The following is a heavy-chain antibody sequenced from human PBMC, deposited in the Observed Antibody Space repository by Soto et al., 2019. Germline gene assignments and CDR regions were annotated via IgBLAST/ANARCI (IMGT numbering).Heavy chain of an antibody. Sequence: EVQLVESGGGLVQPGGSLRLSCAASGFTLSSYWMHWARQAPGKGLVWVSRISSDGSSTNYADSVKGRFTISRDNAKNTLHLQMDNLRVEDTAVYYCARVPHCSSSSCYSYFDTWGQGTLVTVSS. CDR3: ARVPHCSSSSCYSYFDT. CDR2: ISSDGSST. CDR1: GFTLSSYW. V-gene: IGHV3-74*01. J-gene: IGHJ4*02. D-gene: IGHD2-2*02.